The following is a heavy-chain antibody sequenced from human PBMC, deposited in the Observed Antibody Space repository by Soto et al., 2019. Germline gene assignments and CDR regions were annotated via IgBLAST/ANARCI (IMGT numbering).Heavy chain of an antibody. V-gene: IGHV1-8*01. CDR1: GYTFTSYD. CDR2: MNSDSGNT. J-gene: IGHJ6*02. CDR3: ARAYGDMDV. Sequence: ASVKVSCKASGYTFTSYDINWVRQATGQGLEWMGWMNSDSGNTGYAQQLQGRVTMTRNTSIGTAYMELSSLRSEDTAVYYCARAYGDMDVWGQGTTVTVSS. D-gene: IGHD3-10*01.